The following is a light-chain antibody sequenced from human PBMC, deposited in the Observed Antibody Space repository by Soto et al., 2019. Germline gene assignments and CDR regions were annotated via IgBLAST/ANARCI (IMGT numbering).Light chain of an antibody. CDR1: QSLSTN. J-gene: IGKJ1*01. V-gene: IGKV3-20*01. Sequence: ERVMTQYPATLSVSPGERATLSCRASQSLSTNLAWYQQKPGQAPRLLIYGASSRATGIPDRFSGSGSGTDFTLTISRLEPEDFAVYYCQQYGSSPTTFGQGTKVDI. CDR3: QQYGSSPTT. CDR2: GAS.